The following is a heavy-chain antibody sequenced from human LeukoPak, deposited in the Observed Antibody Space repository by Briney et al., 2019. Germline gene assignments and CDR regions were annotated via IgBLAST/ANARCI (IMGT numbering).Heavy chain of an antibody. V-gene: IGHV3-53*04. CDR3: ARSYCSSTSCYDWFDP. Sequence: GGSLRLSCAASGFTVSSNYMSWVRQAPGKGLEWVSVIYSGGSTYYADSVKGRFTISRHNSKNTLYLQMNSLRAEDTAVYYCARSYCSSTSCYDWFDPWGQGTLVTVSS. J-gene: IGHJ5*02. CDR2: IYSGGST. D-gene: IGHD2-2*01. CDR1: GFTVSSNY.